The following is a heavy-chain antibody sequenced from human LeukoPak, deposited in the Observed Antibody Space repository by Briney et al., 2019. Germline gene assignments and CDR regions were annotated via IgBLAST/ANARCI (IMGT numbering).Heavy chain of an antibody. CDR3: ARVDTIFGVVIPTFDY. J-gene: IGHJ4*02. Sequence: MAGGSLRLSCAASGFTFSSYSMNWVRQAPGKVLEWVSSISSSSSYIYYADSVKGRFTISRDNAKNSLYLQMNSLRAEDTAVYYCARVDTIFGVVIPTFDYWGQGTLVTVSS. V-gene: IGHV3-21*01. D-gene: IGHD3-3*01. CDR2: ISSSSSYI. CDR1: GFTFSSYS.